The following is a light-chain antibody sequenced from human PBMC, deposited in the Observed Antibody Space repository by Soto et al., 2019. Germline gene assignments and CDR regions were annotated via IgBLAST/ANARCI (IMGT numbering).Light chain of an antibody. Sequence: QSVLTQPPSVSGAPGQRVTLSCTGSSSNFGARYDVHWYQHIPGKAPKLIIFGNTNRPSGVPDRFSGSRSGTSASLVIAGLQPEDEAHYYCQSYDTGLGAELFGGGTKLTVL. CDR1: SSNFGARYD. CDR3: QSYDTGLGAEL. CDR2: GNT. V-gene: IGLV1-40*01. J-gene: IGLJ3*02.